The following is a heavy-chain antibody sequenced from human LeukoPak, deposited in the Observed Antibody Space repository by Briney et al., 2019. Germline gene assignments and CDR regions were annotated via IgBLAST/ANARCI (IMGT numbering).Heavy chain of an antibody. J-gene: IGHJ3*02. CDR1: GGSISTSGYY. Sequence: SETLSLTCTVSGGSISTSGYYWGWIRQPPGKGLEYFASIDSSGNAYYNPSLRSRVTISADTSKNQFSLKLSSVTAADTAVYYCARHSAHSSTNDAFDIWGQGTMVTVSS. CDR3: ARHSAHSSTNDAFDI. V-gene: IGHV4-39*07. D-gene: IGHD6-13*01. CDR2: IDSSGNA.